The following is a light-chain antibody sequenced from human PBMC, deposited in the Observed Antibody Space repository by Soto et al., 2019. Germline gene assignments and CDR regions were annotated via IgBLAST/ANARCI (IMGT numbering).Light chain of an antibody. Sequence: DIHLXXXPSXLXXXVGDXVTITCRASQSISSWLAWYQQKPGKAPKLLIYKASTLESGVPSRFSGSGSGTEFTLTISSLQPDDFATYYCQHWVDYMWTFGQGTKVEIK. CDR2: KAS. CDR1: QSISSW. CDR3: QHWVDYMWT. J-gene: IGKJ1*01. V-gene: IGKV1-5*03.